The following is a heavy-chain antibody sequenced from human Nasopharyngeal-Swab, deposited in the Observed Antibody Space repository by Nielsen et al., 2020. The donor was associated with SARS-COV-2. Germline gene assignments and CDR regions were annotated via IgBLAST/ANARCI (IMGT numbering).Heavy chain of an antibody. Sequence: GGSLRLSCAASGFTFSSYAMSWVRQVPGKGLEWVSAISGSGGSTYYADSVKGRFTISRDNSKNTLYLQMNSLRAEDTAVYYCAKDLNSEGYCSSASCYVLDYYGMDVWGQGTTVTVSS. V-gene: IGHV3-23*01. CDR2: ISGSGGST. J-gene: IGHJ6*02. D-gene: IGHD2-2*01. CDR1: GFTFSSYA. CDR3: AKDLNSEGYCSSASCYVLDYYGMDV.